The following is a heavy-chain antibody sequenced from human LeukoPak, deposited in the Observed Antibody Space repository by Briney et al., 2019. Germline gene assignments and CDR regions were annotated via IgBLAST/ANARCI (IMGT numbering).Heavy chain of an antibody. J-gene: IGHJ4*02. D-gene: IGHD2-15*01. CDR1: GGSISSGGYY. V-gene: IGHV4-31*03. Sequence: SETLSLTCTVSGGSISSGGYYWSWIRQHPGKGLEWIGYIYYSGTTYYNPSLTSRLTISVDTSKNQFSLKLSSVTAADTAVYYWARVGCSGGSRYSHPKRSFDYWGQGTLVTVSS. CDR3: ARVGCSGGSRYSHPKRSFDY. CDR2: IYYSGTT.